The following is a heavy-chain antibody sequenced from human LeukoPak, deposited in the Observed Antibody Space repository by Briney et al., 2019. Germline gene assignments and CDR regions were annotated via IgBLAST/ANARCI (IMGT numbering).Heavy chain of an antibody. CDR1: GFTFSDYY. CDR3: ARAAGRSYDILTGYLY. V-gene: IGHV3-11*06. J-gene: IGHJ4*02. D-gene: IGHD3-9*01. Sequence: GGSLRLSCAASGFTFSDYYMSWIRQAPGKGLEWVSYISSSSSYTNYADSVKGRFTISRDNAKNSLYLQMNSLRAEDTAVYYCARAAGRSYDILTGYLYWGQGTLVTVSS. CDR2: ISSSSSYT.